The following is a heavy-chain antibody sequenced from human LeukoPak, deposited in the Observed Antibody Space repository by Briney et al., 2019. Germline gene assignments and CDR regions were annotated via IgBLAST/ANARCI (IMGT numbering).Heavy chain of an antibody. D-gene: IGHD3-9*01. CDR2: IYSGGST. CDR1: GFTVSSNY. CDR3: ARPSMTYYDILTGYYEYYYYGMDV. J-gene: IGHJ6*02. V-gene: IGHV3-66*04. Sequence: GGSLRLSCAASGFTVSSNYMSWVRQAPGKGLEWVSVIYSGGSTYYADSVKGRFTISRDNSKNTLYLQMNSLRAEDTAVYYCARPSMTYYDILTGYYEYYYYGMDVWGQGTTVTVSS.